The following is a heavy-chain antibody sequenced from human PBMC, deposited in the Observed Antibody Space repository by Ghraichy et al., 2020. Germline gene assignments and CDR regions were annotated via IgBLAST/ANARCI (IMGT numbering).Heavy chain of an antibody. CDR3: ARDSGFGVFYFDP. V-gene: IGHV4-38-2*02. CDR2: TYHSGST. CDR1: GYSISSGYY. Sequence: SQTLSITCTVSGYSISSGYYWGWIRQPPGKGLEWIASTYHSGSTSYNPSLKSRVTISVDTSKNQFSLNLNSVTAADTAVYYCARDSGFGVFYFDPWGPGTLITVSS. D-gene: IGHD3-10*01. J-gene: IGHJ4*02.